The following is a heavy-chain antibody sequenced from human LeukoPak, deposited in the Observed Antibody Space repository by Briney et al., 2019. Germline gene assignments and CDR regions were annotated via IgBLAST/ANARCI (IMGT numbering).Heavy chain of an antibody. V-gene: IGHV1-58*02. CDR1: GFTFTRSA. CDR3: AAADYYDSSGYYPYAFHI. CDR2: IVVGSGNT. J-gene: IGHJ3*02. Sequence: GTSVKVSCKASGFTFTRSAMQWVRQARGQRLEWIGWIVVGSGNTNYAQKFQERVTITRDMSTSTAYMELSSLRSEDTAMYYCAAADYYDSSGYYPYAFHIWDQGTMVTVSS. D-gene: IGHD3-22*01.